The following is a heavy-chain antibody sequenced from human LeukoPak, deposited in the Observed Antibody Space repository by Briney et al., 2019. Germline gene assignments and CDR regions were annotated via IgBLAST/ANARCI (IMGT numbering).Heavy chain of an antibody. V-gene: IGHV3-30-3*01. Sequence: GSLRLSCAASGFTFWNYVIHWVRQAPGKGLEWVAVTSSDLNVKLYADSVKGRFTISRDNSRSTLYLQMNSLRPEDTAIYYCAREGYYGSGSPPSLYFDYWGQGTLVTVSS. J-gene: IGHJ4*02. D-gene: IGHD3-10*01. CDR3: AREGYYGSGSPPSLYFDY. CDR1: GFTFWNYV. CDR2: TSSDLNVK.